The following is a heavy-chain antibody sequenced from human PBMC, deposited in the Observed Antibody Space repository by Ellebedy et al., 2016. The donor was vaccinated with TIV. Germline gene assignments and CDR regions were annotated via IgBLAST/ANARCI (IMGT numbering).Heavy chain of an antibody. J-gene: IGHJ3*02. CDR1: GFSFSDPGVG. V-gene: IGHV2-5*02. CDR2: VYWDDDK. CDR3: AHRRDDYDYIWGGYRHDAFDI. D-gene: IGHD3-16*02. Sequence: SGPTLVXPTQTLTLTCTFSGFSFSDPGVGEGWIRQPPGKALEWLGFVYWDDDKRYSPSLKSRLTITKDTSKNQVVLIMSNMDPVDTATYYCAHRRDDYDYIWGGYRHDAFDIWGQGTVVTVSS.